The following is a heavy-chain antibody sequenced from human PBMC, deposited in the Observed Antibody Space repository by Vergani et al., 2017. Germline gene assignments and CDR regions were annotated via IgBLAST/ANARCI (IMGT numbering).Heavy chain of an antibody. CDR2: VNPEGTNT. V-gene: IGHV3-74*01. J-gene: IGHJ4*02. CDR1: GFTFSRHW. CDR3: ARDGRIDAERTELDY. Sequence: EVQLVESGGGLVQPGGSLRLSCAASGFTFSRHWMHWVRQAPGKGLVWVSRVNPEGTNTPYADSVKGRFTLSRDNAKNMMYLQLNSLRDEDTAVYYCARDGRIDAERTELDYWGQGTLVTVSS. D-gene: IGHD1-1*01.